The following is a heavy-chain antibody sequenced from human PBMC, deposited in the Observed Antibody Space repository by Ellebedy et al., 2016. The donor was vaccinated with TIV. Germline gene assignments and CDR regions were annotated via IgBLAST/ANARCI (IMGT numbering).Heavy chain of an antibody. CDR1: GFTFSSYG. J-gene: IGHJ4*02. V-gene: IGHV3-30*03. CDR2: ISYDGSNK. D-gene: IGHD5-12*01. Sequence: GESLKISCAASGFTFSSYGMHWVRQAPGKGLEWVAVISYDGSNKYYADSVKGRFTISRDNAKNSLYLQMNSLRAEDTAVYYCARDIVATTSLSLDYWGQGTLVTVSS. CDR3: ARDIVATTSLSLDY.